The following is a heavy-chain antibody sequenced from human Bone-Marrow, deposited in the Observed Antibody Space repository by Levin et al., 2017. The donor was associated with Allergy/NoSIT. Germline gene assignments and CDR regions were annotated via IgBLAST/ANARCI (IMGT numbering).Heavy chain of an antibody. J-gene: IGHJ4*02. Sequence: GESLKISCAASGFTFSDYGMHWVRQAPGKGLEWVAIISYDAYSKYYADSVKGRFTISRDNSKNTLYLQMNSLRPEDTAVYYCAKGGDYAWGSYRPEEKYYFDYWGRGTLVTVSS. CDR2: ISYDAYSK. CDR1: GFTFSDYG. D-gene: IGHD3-16*02. V-gene: IGHV3-30*18. CDR3: AKGGDYAWGSYRPEEKYYFDY.